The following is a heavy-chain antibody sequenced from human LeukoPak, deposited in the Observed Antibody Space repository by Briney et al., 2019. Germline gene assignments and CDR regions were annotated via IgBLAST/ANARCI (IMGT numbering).Heavy chain of an antibody. D-gene: IGHD6-19*01. J-gene: IGHJ3*02. Sequence: GGSLRLSCAASGFTFSSYSMNWVRQAPGKGLEWVSIISSSTSYIYYADSVKGRFTISRDNAKNSLYLQMNSLRAEDTAVYYCARDQWLGAFDIWGQGTMVTVSS. CDR3: ARDQWLGAFDI. CDR2: ISSSTSYI. V-gene: IGHV3-21*01. CDR1: GFTFSSYS.